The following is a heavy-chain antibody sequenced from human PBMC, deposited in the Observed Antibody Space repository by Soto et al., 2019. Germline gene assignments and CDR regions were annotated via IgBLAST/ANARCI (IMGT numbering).Heavy chain of an antibody. V-gene: IGHV3-48*02. CDR2: ISSSGSTI. Sequence: EVQLVESGGGLVQPGGSLRLSCTASGFTFSTYSMNWVRQAPGKGLEWISYISSSGSTIYYADSVKGRFTISRDNAKNSLSLQMNSLRDEDTAVDYCAREGSGWTESYWGQGTLVTVSS. J-gene: IGHJ4*02. D-gene: IGHD6-19*01. CDR3: AREGSGWTESY. CDR1: GFTFSTYS.